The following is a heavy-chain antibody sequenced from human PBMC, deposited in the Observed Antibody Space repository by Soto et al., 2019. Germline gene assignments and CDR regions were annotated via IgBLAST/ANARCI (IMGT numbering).Heavy chain of an antibody. J-gene: IGHJ4*02. D-gene: IGHD3-22*01. V-gene: IGHV3-23*01. CDR2: IGGSGGST. Sequence: PGGSLRLSCAASGFTFSTYAMSWVRQARGKGLEWVSVIGGSGGSTYYADSGKGRFTISRDNSENTLNLQMNSLRAEETAVYYCAKDPDYYDKYYFDYWGQGTLVTVSS. CDR3: AKDPDYYDKYYFDY. CDR1: GFTFSTYA.